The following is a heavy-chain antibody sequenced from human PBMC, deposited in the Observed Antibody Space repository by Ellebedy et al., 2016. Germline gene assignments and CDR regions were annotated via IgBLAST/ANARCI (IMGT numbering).Heavy chain of an antibody. CDR3: ATRRPYYYDSSGYCRY. V-gene: IGHV4-34*01. CDR2: INHSGST. J-gene: IGHJ4*02. CDR1: GGSFSGYY. Sequence: SETLSLTCAVYGGSFSGYYWSWIRQPPGKGLEWIGEINHSGSTNYNPSLKSRVTISVDTSKNQFSLKLSSVTAADTAVYYCATRRPYYYDSSGYCRYWGQGTLVTVSS. D-gene: IGHD3-22*01.